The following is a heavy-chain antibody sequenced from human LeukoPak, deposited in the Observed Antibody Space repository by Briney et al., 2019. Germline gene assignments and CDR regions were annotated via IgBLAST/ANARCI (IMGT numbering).Heavy chain of an antibody. CDR1: GFTFRNAW. J-gene: IGHJ4*02. V-gene: IGHV4-34*01. CDR2: INHSGST. Sequence: KPGGSLRLSCAASGFTFRNAWMSWIRQPPGKGLEWIGEINHSGSTNYNPSLKSRVTISVDTSKNQFSLKLSSVTTADTAVYYCARAIPGFDYWGQGTLVTVSS. CDR3: ARAIPGFDY.